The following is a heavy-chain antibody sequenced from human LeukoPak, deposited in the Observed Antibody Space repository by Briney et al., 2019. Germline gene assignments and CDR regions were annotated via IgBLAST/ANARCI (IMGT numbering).Heavy chain of an antibody. CDR2: ISWNSGSI. V-gene: IGHV3-9*01. Sequence: GGSLRLSCAASGFPFNDYAMHWVRQAPGKGLEWVSGISWNSGSIGYADSVKGRFTISRDNAKNSLYLQMNSLRAEDTALYYCAKERRYGTPHFDYWGQGTLVTVSS. J-gene: IGHJ4*02. CDR1: GFPFNDYA. D-gene: IGHD4-17*01. CDR3: AKERRYGTPHFDY.